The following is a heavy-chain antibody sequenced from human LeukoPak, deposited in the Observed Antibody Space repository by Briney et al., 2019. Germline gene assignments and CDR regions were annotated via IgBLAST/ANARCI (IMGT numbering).Heavy chain of an antibody. J-gene: IGHJ3*02. CDR2: IWYDGSNK. CDR1: GFTFSSYG. Sequence: PGRSLRLSCVASGFTFSSYGMHWVRQAPGKGPEWVAVIWYDGSNKYYADSVKGRFTISRDNSRNTLYLQMNSLRAEDTAVYYCARETSTPDAFDIWGQGTMVTVSS. CDR3: ARETSTPDAFDI. V-gene: IGHV3-33*01. D-gene: IGHD5/OR15-5a*01.